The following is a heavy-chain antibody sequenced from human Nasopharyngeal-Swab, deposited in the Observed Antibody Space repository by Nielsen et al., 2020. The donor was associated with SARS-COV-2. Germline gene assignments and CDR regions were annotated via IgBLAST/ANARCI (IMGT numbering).Heavy chain of an antibody. J-gene: IGHJ4*02. CDR2: IWYDGSNK. CDR1: GFTFSSYG. V-gene: IGHV3-33*01. CDR3: ARGSHVGDY. D-gene: IGHD1-26*01. Sequence: GESLKTPCAASGFTFSSYGMHWVRQAPGKGLEWVAVIWYDGSNKHYADSVKGRFTISRDNSKNTLYLQMNSLRAEDTAVYYCARGSHVGDYWGQGTLVTVSS.